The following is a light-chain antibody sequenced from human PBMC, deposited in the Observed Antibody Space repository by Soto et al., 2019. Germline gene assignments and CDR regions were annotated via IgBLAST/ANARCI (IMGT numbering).Light chain of an antibody. CDR3: QQYGNSRYT. J-gene: IGKJ2*01. Sequence: EIVLTQSPGTLSLSPGERATLSCRASQSISSTYLAWYQQKPGQAPRLLIYGASGRATGIPDRFSGSGSGTDFTLTISRLEPEDFAVYYCQQYGNSRYTCGQGTKLEIK. CDR1: QSISSTY. V-gene: IGKV3-20*01. CDR2: GAS.